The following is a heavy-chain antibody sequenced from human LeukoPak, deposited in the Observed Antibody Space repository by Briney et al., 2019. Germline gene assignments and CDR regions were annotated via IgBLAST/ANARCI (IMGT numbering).Heavy chain of an antibody. D-gene: IGHD3-16*01. CDR3: ARSSGGVPSADY. Sequence: GALRLSCAASGFTFSSYEMNWVRQAPGKGLEWVSHISSSASTRYYADSVKGRFTISRDNAKNSLYLQMNRVRAEDTGVYYCARSSGGVPSADYWGQGTLVTVSS. V-gene: IGHV3-48*03. CDR1: GFTFSSYE. CDR2: ISSSASTR. J-gene: IGHJ4*02.